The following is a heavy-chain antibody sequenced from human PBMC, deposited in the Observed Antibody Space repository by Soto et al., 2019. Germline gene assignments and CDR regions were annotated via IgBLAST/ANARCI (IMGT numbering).Heavy chain of an antibody. CDR3: ARGPTTEYFDY. V-gene: IGHV5-51*01. D-gene: IGHD1-26*01. J-gene: IGHJ4*02. CDR1: GYTFISYW. Sequence: GESLKISCKGSGYTFISYWIGWVRQMPGKGLEWMGIIYPSDSDTRYSPSFQGQVTISADKSISTAYLQWSSLKASDTAIYYCARGPTTEYFDYWGQGTLVTVSS. CDR2: IYPSDSDT.